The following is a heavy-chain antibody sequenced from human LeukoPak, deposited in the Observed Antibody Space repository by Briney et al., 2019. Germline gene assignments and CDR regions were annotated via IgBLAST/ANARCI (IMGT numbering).Heavy chain of an antibody. CDR2: IYYSGST. CDR1: GGSIRSYY. V-gene: IGHV4-59*12. Sequence: KTSETLSLTCTVSGGSIRSYYWSWIRQPPGKGLEWIAYIYYSGSTNYNPSLKSRVTISVDTSKNQFSLKLSSVTAADTAVYYCARLSKGYDILTGYYNYYYYYYMDVWGKGTTVTISS. J-gene: IGHJ6*03. CDR3: ARLSKGYDILTGYYNYYYYYYMDV. D-gene: IGHD3-9*01.